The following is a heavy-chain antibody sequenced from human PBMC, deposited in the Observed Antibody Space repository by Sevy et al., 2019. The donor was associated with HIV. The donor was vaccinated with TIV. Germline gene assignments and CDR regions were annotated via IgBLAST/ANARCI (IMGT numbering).Heavy chain of an antibody. CDR2: IYPGDSDT. D-gene: IGHD6-6*01. V-gene: IGHV5-51*01. Sequence: GESLKISCKGSGYSFTSYWIGWVRQMPGKGLEWMGIIYPGDSDTRYSPSFQGQVTISADKSISTAYLQWSSLKASDTAMYYCARHQYSSSSSYYYYGMDVWGPGTTVTVSS. J-gene: IGHJ6*02. CDR1: GYSFTSYW. CDR3: ARHQYSSSSSYYYYGMDV.